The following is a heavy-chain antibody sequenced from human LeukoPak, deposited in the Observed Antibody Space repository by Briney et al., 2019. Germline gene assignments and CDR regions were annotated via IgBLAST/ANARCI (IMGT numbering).Heavy chain of an antibody. V-gene: IGHV3-74*01. J-gene: IGHJ3*02. CDR2: INTDGIST. D-gene: IGHD3-16*01. CDR3: ARHGGGGAFDI. CDR1: GFTFSNYW. Sequence: PGGSLRLSCAASGFTFSNYWMHWVRQAPGKGLVWVSRINTDGISTRYADSVKGRFTISRDNAKNTLYLQMNSLRAEDTAVYYWARHGGGGAFDIWGQGTMVTVSS.